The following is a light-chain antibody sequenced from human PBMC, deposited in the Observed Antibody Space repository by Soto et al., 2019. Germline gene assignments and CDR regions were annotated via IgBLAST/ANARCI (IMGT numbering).Light chain of an antibody. CDR3: QQDYNYTRT. V-gene: IGKV1-6*01. CDR1: QGISND. CDR2: AVS. J-gene: IGKJ1*01. Sequence: AIQMTQSPSSLSASVGARVTITCRASQGISNDLAWYQQKPGKAPKVLIYAVSILQSGVPSRFSGSGSDTDFTLTISSLQPEDVATYYCQQDYNYTRTFGQGTQVEIK.